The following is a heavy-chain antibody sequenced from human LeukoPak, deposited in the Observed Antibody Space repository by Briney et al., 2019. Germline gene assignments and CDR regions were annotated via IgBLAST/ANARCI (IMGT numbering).Heavy chain of an antibody. D-gene: IGHD4-17*01. J-gene: IGHJ4*02. CDR2: IKEDGSQK. CDR3: ARDIGYGDYDY. Sequence: GGSLRLSCAASGFTFSNYWMNWVRQAPGKGLEWVANIKEDGSQKYYVDSVKGRFTISRDNAKNSLYLQMSSLRAEDTSVYYCARDIGYGDYDYWGQGTLVTVSS. V-gene: IGHV3-7*01. CDR1: GFTFSNYW.